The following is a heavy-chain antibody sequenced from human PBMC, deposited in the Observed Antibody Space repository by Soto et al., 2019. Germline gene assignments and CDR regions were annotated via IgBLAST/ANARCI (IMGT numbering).Heavy chain of an antibody. CDR1: GFTVSSNY. CDR3: ARDLEWRQHYYYMDV. J-gene: IGHJ6*03. V-gene: IGHV3-66*01. D-gene: IGHD5-18*01. Sequence: GESLKISCAASGFTVSSNYMSWVRQAPGKGLEWVSVIYSGGSTYYADSVKGRFTISRDNSKNTLYLQMNSLRAEDTAVYYCARDLEWRQHYYYMDVWGKGTTVTVSS. CDR2: IYSGGST.